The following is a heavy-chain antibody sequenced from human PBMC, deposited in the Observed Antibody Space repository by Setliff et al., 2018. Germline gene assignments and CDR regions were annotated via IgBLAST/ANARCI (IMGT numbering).Heavy chain of an antibody. D-gene: IGHD1-1*01. Sequence: PSETLSLTCGVSGASISDSYWSRIRQPPGKRLEWIGHILTTGSTNYNPSLKSRIAISADTSRDRFSLRLTSVTAADTAIYYCARFCGTSNCQRSPLFDYWGQGILVTVSS. CDR1: GASISDSY. J-gene: IGHJ4*02. CDR3: ARFCGTSNCQRSPLFDY. CDR2: ILTTGST. V-gene: IGHV4-4*08.